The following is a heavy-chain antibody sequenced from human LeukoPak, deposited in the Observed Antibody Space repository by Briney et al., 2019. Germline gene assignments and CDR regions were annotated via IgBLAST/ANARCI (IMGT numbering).Heavy chain of an antibody. D-gene: IGHD3-10*01. CDR3: AKDNGDHYGSGQNGGFDP. J-gene: IGHJ5*02. Sequence: PGGSLRLSCEASGFTFSSYAMSWVRQAPGKGLEWVSGISGSGGSTYYADSVKGRFTISRDNSKNTLYLQMNSLRAEDTAVYYCAKDNGDHYGSGQNGGFDPWGQGTLVTVSS. CDR2: ISGSGGST. V-gene: IGHV3-23*01. CDR1: GFTFSSYA.